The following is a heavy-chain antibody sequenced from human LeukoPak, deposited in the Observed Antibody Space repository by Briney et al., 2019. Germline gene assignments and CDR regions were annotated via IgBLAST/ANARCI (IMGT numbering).Heavy chain of an antibody. CDR2: IIPIFGTA. CDR3: AREGVVVVAATGYYYYMDV. V-gene: IGHV1-69*05. CDR1: GGTFSSCA. J-gene: IGHJ6*03. Sequence: GSSVKVSCKASGGTFSSCAISWVRQAPGQGLEWMGRIIPIFGTANYAQKFQGRVTITTDESTSTAYMELSSLRSEDTAVYYCAREGVVVVAATGYYYYMDVWGKGTTVTVSS. D-gene: IGHD2-15*01.